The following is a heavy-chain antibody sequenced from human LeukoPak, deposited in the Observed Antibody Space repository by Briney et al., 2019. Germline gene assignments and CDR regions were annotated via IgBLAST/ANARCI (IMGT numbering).Heavy chain of an antibody. V-gene: IGHV1-2*02. CDR1: GYTFTGYY. D-gene: IGHD5-18*01. CDR2: INPNSGGT. J-gene: IGHJ4*02. Sequence: GASVKVSCKASGYTFTGYYMHWVRQAPGQGLEWMGWINPNSGGTNYAQKFQGRVTMTRDTSISTAYMELSRLRSDDTAVYYCARDLVDTGLNLGCWGQGTLVTVSS. CDR3: ARDLVDTGLNLGC.